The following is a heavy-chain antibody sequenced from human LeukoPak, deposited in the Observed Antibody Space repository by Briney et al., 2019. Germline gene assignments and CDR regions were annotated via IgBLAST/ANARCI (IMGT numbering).Heavy chain of an antibody. D-gene: IGHD2-2*01. Sequence: ASVKVSCKASGYTFTSYGITWVRQAPGQGLEWMGWISAYNGNTKYAQKLQGRVTMTTDTSTSTAYMELRSLRSDDTAVYYCARGPIIDIAIVPAAVEYYYMDVWGKGTTVTVSS. V-gene: IGHV1-18*01. CDR2: ISAYNGNT. J-gene: IGHJ6*03. CDR1: GYTFTSYG. CDR3: ARGPIIDIAIVPAAVEYYYMDV.